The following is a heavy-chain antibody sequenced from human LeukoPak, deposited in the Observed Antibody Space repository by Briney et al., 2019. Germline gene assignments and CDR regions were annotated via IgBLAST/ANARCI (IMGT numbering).Heavy chain of an antibody. V-gene: IGHV1-2*02. D-gene: IGHD1-1*01. CDR1: GYTITGYY. Sequence: ASVKVSCKAFGYTITGYYIHWVRQAPGQGLEWMGWINPNNGGTNSAQKFQGRVTMTRDTSIGTAFMELNRLTYDDTAVYYCGRDRHWNQGNFDYWGQGTLVTVSS. CDR3: GRDRHWNQGNFDY. CDR2: INPNNGGT. J-gene: IGHJ4*02.